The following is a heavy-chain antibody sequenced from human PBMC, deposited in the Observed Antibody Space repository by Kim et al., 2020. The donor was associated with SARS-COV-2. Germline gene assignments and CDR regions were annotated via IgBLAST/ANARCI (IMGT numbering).Heavy chain of an antibody. V-gene: IGHV4-34*01. Sequence: SETLSLTCAVYGGSFSGYYWSWIRQPPGKGLEWIGEINHSGSTNYNPSLKSRVTISVDTSKNQFSLKLSSVTAADTAVYYCARETYGSGSYSAFDIWGQG. CDR2: INHSGST. J-gene: IGHJ3*02. CDR1: GGSFSGYY. D-gene: IGHD3-10*01. CDR3: ARETYGSGSYSAFDI.